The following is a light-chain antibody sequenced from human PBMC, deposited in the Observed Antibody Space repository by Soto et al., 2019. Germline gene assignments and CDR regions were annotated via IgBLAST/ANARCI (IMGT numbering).Light chain of an antibody. Sequence: EIVLTQSPATLSLSPGERATLSCRASQSVSSYLAWYQQKPGQAPRLLIYDASNRATGIPARFSGSGSGTDFTLTISSLEPEDFAVYYCHQRQRWPRTFGQGTKVEIK. CDR2: DAS. CDR1: QSVSSY. J-gene: IGKJ1*01. V-gene: IGKV3-11*01. CDR3: HQRQRWPRT.